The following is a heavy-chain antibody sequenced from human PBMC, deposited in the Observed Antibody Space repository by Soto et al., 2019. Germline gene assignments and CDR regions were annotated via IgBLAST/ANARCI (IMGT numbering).Heavy chain of an antibody. CDR1: GFTFSSYS. Sequence: GGSLRLSCAASGFTFSSYSMNWVRQAPGKGLEWVSYISSSSSTIYYADSVKGRFTISRDNAKNSLYLQMNSLRDEDTAVYYCAREWFGESYYYYYGMDVWGQGTTVTVS. CDR3: AREWFGESYYYYYGMDV. J-gene: IGHJ6*02. V-gene: IGHV3-48*02. CDR2: ISSSSSTI. D-gene: IGHD3-10*01.